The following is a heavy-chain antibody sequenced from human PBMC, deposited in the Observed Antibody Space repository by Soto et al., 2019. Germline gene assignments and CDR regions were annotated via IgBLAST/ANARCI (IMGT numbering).Heavy chain of an antibody. Sequence: ASVKVSCKASGYTFPSYDINWVRQATGQGLEWMGWMNPNSGNTGYAQKFQGRVTMTRNTSISTAYMELSSLRSEDTAVYYCARGYCTNGVCYSVNYYYYYYMDVWGKGTAVTAP. J-gene: IGHJ6*03. CDR3: ARGYCTNGVCYSVNYYYYYYMDV. CDR2: MNPNSGNT. CDR1: GYTFPSYD. D-gene: IGHD2-8*01. V-gene: IGHV1-8*01.